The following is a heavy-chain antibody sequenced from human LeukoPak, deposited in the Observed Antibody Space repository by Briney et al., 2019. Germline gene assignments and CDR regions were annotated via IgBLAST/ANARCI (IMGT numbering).Heavy chain of an antibody. V-gene: IGHV3-23*01. J-gene: IGHJ5*02. CDR3: AKDRTGTTGADWFDP. CDR1: GFTFRSYG. Sequence: GGSLRLSCAASGFTFRSYGMSWVRQAPGKGLEWVSSINASGGSTYYADSVKGRFTSSRDNSKNTLYLQMNSLRAEDTAVYYCAKDRTGTTGADWFDPWGQGTLVTVPS. CDR2: INASGGST. D-gene: IGHD1-1*01.